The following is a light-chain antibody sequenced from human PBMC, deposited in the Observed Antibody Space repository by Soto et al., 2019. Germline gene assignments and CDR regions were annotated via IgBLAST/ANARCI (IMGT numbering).Light chain of an antibody. Sequence: DIQMTLSPSTPPASVGDRVTITRRASQSISNWLAWYQQEPGTAPKVLIYHASNLQSGVPSRFSGSGSGTEFTLTISSLQPDDFATYYCQQYYSYPLITFGQGRLLEV. V-gene: IGKV1-5*01. CDR2: HAS. CDR3: QQYYSYPLIT. J-gene: IGKJ5*01. CDR1: QSISNW.